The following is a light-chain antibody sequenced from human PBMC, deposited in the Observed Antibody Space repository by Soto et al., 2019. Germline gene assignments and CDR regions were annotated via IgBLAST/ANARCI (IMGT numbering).Light chain of an antibody. CDR1: QSLNNE. CDR2: DAS. CDR3: QQYHRSSIT. Sequence: QMRRAPSALSASVGDRVTITCRASQSLNNELAWYQQKPGKAPNLLMYDASTLERGVPSRFSGTGSGTEFTLTLSTLQPDDFAPYYCQQYHRSSITFGQGTRLEIK. J-gene: IGKJ5*01. V-gene: IGKV1-5*01.